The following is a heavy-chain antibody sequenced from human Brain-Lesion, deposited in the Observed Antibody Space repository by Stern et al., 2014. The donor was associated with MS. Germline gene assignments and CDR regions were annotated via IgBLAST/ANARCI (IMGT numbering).Heavy chain of an antibody. CDR2: LYYSGNT. V-gene: IGHV4-39*01. CDR1: GGSVSSTSYA. Sequence: QVQLQESGPGLVKPSETLSLTCTVAGGSVSSTSYAWAWIRQPPGKGLEGIGTLYYSGNTYYSPSLKSRLTISLDPARIRSSLQRRSVTAADTAVYYCAGEEDIRYCSGGSCTGNWFDPWGQGTLVTVSS. J-gene: IGHJ5*02. CDR3: AGEEDIRYCSGGSCTGNWFDP. D-gene: IGHD2-15*01.